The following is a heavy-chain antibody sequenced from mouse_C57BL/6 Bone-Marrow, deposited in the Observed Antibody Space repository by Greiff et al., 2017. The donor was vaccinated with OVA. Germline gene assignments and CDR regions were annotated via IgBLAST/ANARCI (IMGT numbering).Heavy chain of an antibody. Sequence: EVKLVESGGDLVKPGGSLKLSCAASGFTFSSYGMSWVRQTPDKRLEWVATISSGGSYTYYPDRVKGRFTISRDTATHTLSLQMSSLKSEDTAMYYCAIGAVTGLAYWGQGTLVTVSA. CDR1: GFTFSSYG. D-gene: IGHD2-5*01. V-gene: IGHV5-6*01. CDR3: AIGAVTGLAY. CDR2: ISSGGSYT. J-gene: IGHJ3*01.